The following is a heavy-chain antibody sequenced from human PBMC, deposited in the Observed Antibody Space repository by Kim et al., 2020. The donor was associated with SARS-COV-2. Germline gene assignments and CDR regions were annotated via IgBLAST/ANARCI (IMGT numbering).Heavy chain of an antibody. CDR2: IWYDGSNK. CDR3: ARLDYGDYVGIGWPRDTEHAALDY. D-gene: IGHD4-17*01. Sequence: GGSLRLSCAASGFTFSSYGMHWVRQAPGKGLEWVAVIWYDGSNKYYADSVKGRFTISRDNSKNTLYLQMNSLRAEDTAVYYCARLDYGDYVGIGWPRDTEHAALDYWGQGTLVTVSS. V-gene: IGHV3-33*01. CDR1: GFTFSSYG. J-gene: IGHJ4*02.